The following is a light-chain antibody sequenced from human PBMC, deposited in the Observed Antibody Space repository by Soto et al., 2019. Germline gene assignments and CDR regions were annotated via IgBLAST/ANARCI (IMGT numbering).Light chain of an antibody. CDR2: EAS. V-gene: IGKV1-33*01. Sequence: DIQMTQSPSSLSASVGDRVTITCQASQDITNDLNWYQQKPGKAPKVLIYEASNLETGAPSRFTGSGSGTDFTFTISNLQPGNIATDYCQQYDKAPLTFGGGNKVQIK. CDR3: QQYDKAPLT. CDR1: QDITND. J-gene: IGKJ4*02.